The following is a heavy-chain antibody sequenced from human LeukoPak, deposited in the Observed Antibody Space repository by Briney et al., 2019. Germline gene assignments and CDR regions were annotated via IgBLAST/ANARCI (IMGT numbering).Heavy chain of an antibody. V-gene: IGHV3-48*04. J-gene: IGHJ4*02. CDR2: ISSSGSTI. CDR1: GFTFSSYW. D-gene: IGHD3-3*01. CDR3: ARDNPALFGVVIIFDY. Sequence: PGGSLRLSCVASGFTFSSYWMHWVRQAPGKGLEWVSYISSSGSTIYYADSVKGRFTISRDNAKNSLYLQMNSLRAEDTAVYYCARDNPALFGVVIIFDYWGQGTLVTVSS.